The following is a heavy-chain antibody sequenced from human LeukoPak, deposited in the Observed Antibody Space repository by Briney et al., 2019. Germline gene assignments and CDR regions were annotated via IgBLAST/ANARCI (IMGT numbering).Heavy chain of an antibody. V-gene: IGHV1-46*01. CDR2: INPSGGTT. Sequence: GASVKVSCKASGYTFTSYYMHWVRQAPGQGLEWMGIINPSGGTTTYAQKFQGRVTMTRDASTSTVYMEPSSLRSEDTAVYYCARAILGYCSSTSCHGDYYYYYMDVWGKGTTVTVSS. CDR3: ARAILGYCSSTSCHGDYYYYYMDV. CDR1: GYTFTSYY. D-gene: IGHD2-2*01. J-gene: IGHJ6*03.